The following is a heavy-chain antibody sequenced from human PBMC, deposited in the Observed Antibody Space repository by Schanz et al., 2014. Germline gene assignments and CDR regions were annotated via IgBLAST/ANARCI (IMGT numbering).Heavy chain of an antibody. CDR3: ARVHHYDPSGWGYFDD. J-gene: IGHJ4*02. V-gene: IGHV3-30*14. CDR1: GFTLSSYA. D-gene: IGHD3-22*01. CDR2: ISYDGSNK. Sequence: QVQLVESGGGVVQPGRSLRLSCAAYGFTLSSYAMHWVRQAPGKGLEWVAVISYDGSNKYYADSVKGRFTISRDNSKNTVYLQMNRLRAEDTAVYYCARVHHYDPSGWGYFDDWGQGALVTVAS.